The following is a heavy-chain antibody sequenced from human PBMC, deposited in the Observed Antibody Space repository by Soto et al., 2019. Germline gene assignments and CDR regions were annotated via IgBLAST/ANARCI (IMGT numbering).Heavy chain of an antibody. CDR3: AIQRAGAYGMDV. J-gene: IGHJ6*02. CDR2: ISTNNGNT. CDR1: GYTFSDYG. Sequence: ASVKVSCKASGYTFSDYGISWVRQAPGQRPEYMGWISTNNGNTKYAQNIQGRVTVTTDTSTSTGYMELRSLRPDDTAGYYCAIQRAGAYGMDVWGQGTTVTVSS. D-gene: IGHD3-10*01. V-gene: IGHV1-18*01.